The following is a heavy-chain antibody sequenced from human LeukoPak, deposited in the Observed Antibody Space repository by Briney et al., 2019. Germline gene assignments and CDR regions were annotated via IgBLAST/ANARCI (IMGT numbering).Heavy chain of an antibody. CDR1: GGSISSTSYY. CDR2: IYYSGST. J-gene: IGHJ3*02. CDR3: ASRRGSFDAFDI. V-gene: IGHV4-39*01. D-gene: IGHD3-10*01. Sequence: SETLSLTCPVSGGSISSTSYYWGWIRQPPGKGLEWIGSIYYSGSTYYNPSLKSRVTISVDTSKNQFSLKLSSVTAADTALYYCASRRGSFDAFDIWGQGTMVTVSS.